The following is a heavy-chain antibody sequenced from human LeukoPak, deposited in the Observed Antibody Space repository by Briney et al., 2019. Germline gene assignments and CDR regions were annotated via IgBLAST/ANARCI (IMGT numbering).Heavy chain of an antibody. Sequence: ASVKVSGKASGYTFTGYYMHWVRQAPGQGLEWMGWINPNSGGTNYAQKFQGRVTMTRDTSISTAYMELSRLRSDDTAVYYCARDCCGYETFDYWGQGTLVTVSS. CDR2: INPNSGGT. V-gene: IGHV1-2*02. CDR1: GYTFTGYY. D-gene: IGHD5-12*01. CDR3: ARDCCGYETFDY. J-gene: IGHJ4*02.